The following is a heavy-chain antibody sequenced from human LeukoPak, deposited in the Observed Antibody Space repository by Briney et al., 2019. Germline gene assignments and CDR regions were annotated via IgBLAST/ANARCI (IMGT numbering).Heavy chain of an antibody. Sequence: SQTLSLTCAVSGGSISSGGYSWSWIQQPPGKGLEWIGYIYHSGSTYYNPSLKSRVTISVDRSKNQFSLKLSSVTAADTAVYYCARVNPPYGSGRLLYFDYWGQGTLVTVSS. CDR2: IYHSGST. CDR3: ARVNPPYGSGRLLYFDY. D-gene: IGHD3-10*01. V-gene: IGHV4-30-2*01. J-gene: IGHJ4*02. CDR1: GGSISSGGYS.